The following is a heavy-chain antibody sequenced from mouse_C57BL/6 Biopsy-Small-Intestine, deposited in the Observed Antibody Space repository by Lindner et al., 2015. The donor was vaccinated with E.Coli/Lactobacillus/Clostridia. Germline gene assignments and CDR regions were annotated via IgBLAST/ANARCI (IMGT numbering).Heavy chain of an antibody. CDR1: GFTFSDYG. J-gene: IGHJ2*01. CDR2: ISSGSSTI. CDR3: ARGTTVGFDY. Sequence: VQLQESGGGLVKPGGSLKLSCAASGFTFSDYGMHWVRQAPEKGLEWVAYISSGSSTIYYADTVKGRFTISRDNAKNTLFLQMTSLRSEDTAMYYCARGTTVGFDYWGQGTTLTASS. V-gene: IGHV5-17*01. D-gene: IGHD1-1*01.